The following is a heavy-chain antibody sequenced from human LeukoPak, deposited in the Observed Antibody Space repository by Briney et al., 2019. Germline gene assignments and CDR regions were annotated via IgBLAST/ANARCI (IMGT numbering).Heavy chain of an antibody. V-gene: IGHV4-59*12. CDR3: AESSNVDTFVS. CDR1: GGSISSYY. D-gene: IGHD5-18*01. CDR2: IYYSGST. Sequence: PSETLSLTCTVSGGSISSYYWSWIRQPPGKGLEWIGYIYYSGSTNYNPSLKSRVTISVDTSKNQFSLKLSSVTAADTPVYYCAESSNVDTFVSWAGGPLVTVPS. J-gene: IGHJ4*02.